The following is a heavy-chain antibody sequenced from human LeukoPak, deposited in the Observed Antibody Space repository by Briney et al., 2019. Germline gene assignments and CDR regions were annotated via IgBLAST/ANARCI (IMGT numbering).Heavy chain of an antibody. D-gene: IGHD2-2*02. Sequence: ASVKVSCKASGYTFTGYYMHWVRQAPGQGLEWMGWINPNSGGTNYAQKFQGRVTMTRDTSISTAYMELSRLRSDDTAVYYCASVGYCSSTSCYTIGRNYYYGMDVWGQGTTVTVSS. V-gene: IGHV1-2*02. J-gene: IGHJ6*02. CDR1: GYTFTGYY. CDR2: INPNSGGT. CDR3: ASVGYCSSTSCYTIGRNYYYGMDV.